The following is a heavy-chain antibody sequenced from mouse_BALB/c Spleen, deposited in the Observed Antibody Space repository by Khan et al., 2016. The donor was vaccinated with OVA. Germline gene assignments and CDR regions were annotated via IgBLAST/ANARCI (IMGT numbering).Heavy chain of an antibody. CDR1: GFPLTNYC. J-gene: IGHJ4*01. D-gene: IGHD2-10*01. CDR3: ARQPYYHYNIMDY. CDR2: IWRDGSK. Sequence: VQLKESGPGLVAPSQSLSLTCTISGFPLTNYCVHWVRQPPGKGLAWLVVIWRDGSKTYYSALKSRLTIIKDNSKSQVFLKMNSLQTDDTAMYFCARQPYYHYNIMDYWGQGTSVTVSS. V-gene: IGHV2-6-1*01.